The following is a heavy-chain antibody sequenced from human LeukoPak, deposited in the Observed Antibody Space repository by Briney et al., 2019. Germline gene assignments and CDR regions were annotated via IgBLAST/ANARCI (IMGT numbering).Heavy chain of an antibody. J-gene: IGHJ6*04. CDR1: GFTFSTYA. Sequence: GGSLRLSCSASGFTFSTYAMNWVRQAPGKGLEWVSYISSSGSTIYYADSVKGRFTISRDNAKNSLYLQMNSLRAEDTAVYYCAELGITMIGGVWGKGTTVTISS. V-gene: IGHV3-48*03. CDR2: ISSSGSTI. D-gene: IGHD3-10*02. CDR3: AELGITMIGGV.